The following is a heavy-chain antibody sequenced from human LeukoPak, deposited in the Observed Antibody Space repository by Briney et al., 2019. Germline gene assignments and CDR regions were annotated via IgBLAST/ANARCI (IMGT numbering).Heavy chain of an antibody. CDR2: ISSSSNYM. V-gene: IGHV3-21*01. J-gene: IGHJ4*02. Sequence: GGSLRLSCAASGFTFSRNAMNWVRQAPGKGLEWVSFISSSSNYMSYADSVKGRFAISRDNAKNSLYLQMNSLRAEDTAVYYCARPLNSSNNYFDYWGQGTLVTVSA. CDR3: ARPLNSSNNYFDY. CDR1: GFTFSRNA. D-gene: IGHD6-13*01.